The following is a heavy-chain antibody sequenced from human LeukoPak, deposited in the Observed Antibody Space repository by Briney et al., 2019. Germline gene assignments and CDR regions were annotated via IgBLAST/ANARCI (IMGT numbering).Heavy chain of an antibody. D-gene: IGHD6-13*01. V-gene: IGHV3-7*01. CDR1: GFTFSSYW. CDR2: IKQDGSEK. J-gene: IGHJ5*02. CDR3: ARVSSLSYSSQTPLIYNWFDP. Sequence: GGSLRLSCAASGFTFSSYWMSWVRQAPGKGLEWVANIKQDGSEKYYVDSVKGRFTISRDNAKNSLHLQMNSLRAEDTAVYYCARVSSLSYSSQTPLIYNWFDPWGQGTLVTVSS.